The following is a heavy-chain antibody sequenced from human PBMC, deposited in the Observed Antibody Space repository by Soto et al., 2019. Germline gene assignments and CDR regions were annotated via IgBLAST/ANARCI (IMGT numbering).Heavy chain of an antibody. D-gene: IGHD3-22*01. J-gene: IGHJ5*02. CDR3: ARKDKSGYFNWFDP. CDR1: GYKCTSSW. V-gene: IGHV5-51*01. CDR2: IFPSDSDT. Sequence: ESLKISCRTSGYKCTSSWIAWVRQIPGKGLEWMGIIFPSDSDTRYSPSFQGQVTISADRSTSTVFLQWASLKASDTAVYFCARKDKSGYFNWFDPWGQGTLVTVSS.